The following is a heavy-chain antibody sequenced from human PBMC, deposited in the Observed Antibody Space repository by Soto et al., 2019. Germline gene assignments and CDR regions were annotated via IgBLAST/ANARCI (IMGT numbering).Heavy chain of an antibody. Sequence: QVQLVQSGAEVKKPGASVKVSCKASGYTFTSYGISWVRQAPGQGLEWMGWISAYNGNTNYAQKLQGRVTMSTDTSTSTAYMELRSLRSDDTAVYYCARDRRSWLVRDYYYGMDVWGQGTTVTVSS. CDR1: GYTFTSYG. CDR2: ISAYNGNT. J-gene: IGHJ6*02. CDR3: ARDRRSWLVRDYYYGMDV. V-gene: IGHV1-18*01. D-gene: IGHD6-19*01.